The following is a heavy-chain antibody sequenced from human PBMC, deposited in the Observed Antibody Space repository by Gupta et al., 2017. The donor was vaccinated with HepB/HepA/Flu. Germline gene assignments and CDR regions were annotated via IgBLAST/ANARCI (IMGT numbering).Heavy chain of an antibody. CDR3: ARGPNWVVVPFDY. V-gene: IGHV1-69*04. CDR2: IIPILGIA. J-gene: IGHJ4*02. CDR1: GGTFISYA. D-gene: IGHD2-15*01. Sequence: QVQLVQSGAEVKKPGSSVKVSCKASGGTFISYAISWVRQAPGQGLEWMGRIIPILGIANYAQKFQGRVTITADKSTSTADMELSSLRSEDTAVYYCARGPNWVVVPFDYWGQGTLVTVSS.